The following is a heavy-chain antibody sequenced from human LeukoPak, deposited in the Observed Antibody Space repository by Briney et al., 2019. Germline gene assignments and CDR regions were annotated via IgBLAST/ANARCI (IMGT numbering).Heavy chain of an antibody. CDR3: ARDPSAYSSSWPLVS. CDR1: GGSISSYY. CDR2: IYTSGST. Sequence: PSETLSLTCTVSGGSISSYYWSWIRQPAGKGLEWIGRIYTSGSTNYNPSLKSRVTMSVDTSKNQFSLKLSSVTAADTAVYYCARDPSAYSSSWPLVSWGQGTLVTVSS. D-gene: IGHD6-13*01. J-gene: IGHJ4*02. V-gene: IGHV4-4*07.